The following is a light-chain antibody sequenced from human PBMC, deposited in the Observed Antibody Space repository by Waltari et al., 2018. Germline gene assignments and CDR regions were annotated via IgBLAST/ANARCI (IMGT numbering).Light chain of an antibody. CDR2: KAS. V-gene: IGKV1-5*03. CDR3: QQYNSYST. CDR1: QSVSVW. Sequence: DIQMTQSPSTLSASVGDRVTITCRASQSVSVWLAWYQQKPGKAPKLLIYKASNVESGVPSRFSGSGSGTEFTLTISSLQPDDFATYYCQQYNSYSTFGQGTKVEIK. J-gene: IGKJ1*01.